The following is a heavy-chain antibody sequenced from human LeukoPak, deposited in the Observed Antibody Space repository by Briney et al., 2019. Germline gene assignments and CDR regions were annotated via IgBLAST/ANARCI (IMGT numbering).Heavy chain of an antibody. D-gene: IGHD3-10*01. CDR3: ARVGSYGSGSRGWFDP. CDR1: GFTFSSYA. CDR2: ISYDGSNK. Sequence: GRSLRLSCAASGFTFSSYAMHWVRQAPGKGLEWVAVISYDGSNKYYADSVKGRFTISRDNSKNTLYLQMNSLRAEDTAVYYCARVGSYGSGSRGWFDPWGQGTLVTVSS. J-gene: IGHJ5*02. V-gene: IGHV3-30*14.